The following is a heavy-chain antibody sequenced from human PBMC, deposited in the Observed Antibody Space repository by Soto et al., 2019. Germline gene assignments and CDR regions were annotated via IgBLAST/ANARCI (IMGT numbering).Heavy chain of an antibody. J-gene: IGHJ4*02. CDR3: ARPHYDTNTFYSYLDY. D-gene: IGHD3-22*01. V-gene: IGHV4-34*12. CDR1: GGSFSGYS. CDR2: ILHGGST. Sequence: SETLSLTCAVYGGSFSGYSWSWIRQPPGKGLEWIGEILHGGSTNYSPSLKSRVTISVDTSKNQFSLELRSVTAADTAVYYCARPHYDTNTFYSYLDYWGQGTLVTVSS.